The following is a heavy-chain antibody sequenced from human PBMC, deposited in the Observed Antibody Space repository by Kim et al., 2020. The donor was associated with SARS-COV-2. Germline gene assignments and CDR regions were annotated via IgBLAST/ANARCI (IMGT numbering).Heavy chain of an antibody. V-gene: IGHV5-51*01. Sequence: GESLKISCKGSGYSFTSYWIGWVRQMPGKGLEWMGIIYPGDSDTRYSPSFQGQVTISADKSISTAYLQWSSLKAPDTAMYYCARLTPYDILTGYYDAFDIWGQGTMVTVSS. J-gene: IGHJ3*02. CDR3: ARLTPYDILTGYYDAFDI. D-gene: IGHD3-9*01. CDR2: IYPGDSDT. CDR1: GYSFTSYW.